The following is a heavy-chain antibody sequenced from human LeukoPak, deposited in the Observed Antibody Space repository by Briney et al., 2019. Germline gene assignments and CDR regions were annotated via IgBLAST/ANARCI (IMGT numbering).Heavy chain of an antibody. D-gene: IGHD2-15*01. CDR2: MNPNSGNT. CDR1: GYTFTNYD. V-gene: IGHV1-8*01. CDR3: AREIDCSGGSCYDTYFDY. J-gene: IGHJ4*02. Sequence: ASVKVSCKTSGYTFTNYDINWMRQATGQGLEWMGWMNPNSGNTGYAQKFQGRVTMTRDTSISTAYMELSSLTSDDTAVYYCAREIDCSGGSCYDTYFDYWGQGTLVTVSS.